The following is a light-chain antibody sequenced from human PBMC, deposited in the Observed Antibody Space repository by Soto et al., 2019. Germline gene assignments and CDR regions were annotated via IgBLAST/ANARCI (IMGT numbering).Light chain of an antibody. J-gene: IGKJ1*01. Sequence: EIVLTQSPGTLSLSPGERATLSCRASQSVRSNFLAWYQQKPGQAPRLLIYGASNRATGVPDRFSGSGSGTEFTLTISRLEPEDFAVYYCQQYGNSPQTFGQGTKVDIK. V-gene: IGKV3-20*01. CDR1: QSVRSNF. CDR2: GAS. CDR3: QQYGNSPQT.